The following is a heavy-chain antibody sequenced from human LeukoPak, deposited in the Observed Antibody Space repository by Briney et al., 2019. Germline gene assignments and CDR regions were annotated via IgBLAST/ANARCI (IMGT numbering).Heavy chain of an antibody. J-gene: IGHJ4*02. D-gene: IGHD6-25*01. Sequence: GGSLRLSCAASGFTFSDYAMNWVRQAPGKGLEWVSTISGSGGNTYYAGSVKGRFTISRDNSKNTLYLQMNSLRAEDTAVYFCAREGAAEAKNFDYWGQGTLVIVSS. CDR3: AREGAAEAKNFDY. CDR1: GFTFSDYA. CDR2: ISGSGGNT. V-gene: IGHV3-23*01.